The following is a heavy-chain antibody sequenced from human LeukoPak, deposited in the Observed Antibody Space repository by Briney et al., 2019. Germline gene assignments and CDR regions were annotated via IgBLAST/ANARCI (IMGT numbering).Heavy chain of an antibody. Sequence: GGSLRLSCAASGFTFSSYSMNWVRQAPGKGLEWVSSISSSSYIYYADSVKGRFTISRDNAKNSLYLQMNSLRAEDTAVHYCAREVGDYWGQGTLVTVSS. CDR2: ISSSSYI. CDR1: GFTFSSYS. CDR3: AREVGDY. V-gene: IGHV3-21*01. J-gene: IGHJ4*02.